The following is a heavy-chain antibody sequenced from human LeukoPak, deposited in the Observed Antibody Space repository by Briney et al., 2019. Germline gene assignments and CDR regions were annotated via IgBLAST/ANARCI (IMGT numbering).Heavy chain of an antibody. V-gene: IGHV3-33*01. CDR1: GFTFSSYG. CDR3: AREEEDSSGYASHFDY. CDR2: IWYDGSNK. Sequence: GRSLRLSCAASGFTFSSYGMHWVRQAPGKGLEWVAVIWYDGSNKYYPDSVKGRFTISRDNSKNTLYLQINSLRAEDTAVYYCAREEEDSSGYASHFDYWGQGALVTVSS. D-gene: IGHD3-22*01. J-gene: IGHJ4*02.